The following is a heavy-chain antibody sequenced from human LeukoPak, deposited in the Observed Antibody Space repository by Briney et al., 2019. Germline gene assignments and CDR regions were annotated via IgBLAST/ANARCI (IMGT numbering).Heavy chain of an antibody. CDR1: GFTFSSYA. D-gene: IGHD6-13*01. V-gene: IGHV3-30-3*01. Sequence: GGSLRLSCAASGFTFSSYAMHWVRQAPGKGLEWVAVISYDGSNKYYADSVKGRSTISRDNSKNTLYLQMNSLRAEDTAVYYCARRGYSSILRDYWGQGTLVTVSS. CDR2: ISYDGSNK. J-gene: IGHJ4*02. CDR3: ARRGYSSILRDY.